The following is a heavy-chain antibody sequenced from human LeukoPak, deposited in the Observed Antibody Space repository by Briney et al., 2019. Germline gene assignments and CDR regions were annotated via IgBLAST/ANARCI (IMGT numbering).Heavy chain of an antibody. Sequence: GGSLRLSCGPSGLTFSSYWMHWVRQAPGKGLVWVSRINSDGSSTSYADSVKGRFTISRDNDKNTLYLQMNSLRAEDTAVYYCAREPGVAVAGPDYWGQGTLVTVSS. CDR3: AREPGVAVAGPDY. CDR1: GLTFSSYW. V-gene: IGHV3-74*01. J-gene: IGHJ4*02. D-gene: IGHD6-19*01. CDR2: INSDGSST.